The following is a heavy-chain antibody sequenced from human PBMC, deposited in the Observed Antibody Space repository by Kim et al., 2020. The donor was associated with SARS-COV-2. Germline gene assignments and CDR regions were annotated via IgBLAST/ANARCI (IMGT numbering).Heavy chain of an antibody. CDR2: ISGSGGST. Sequence: GGSLRLSCAASGFTFSSYAMSWVRQAPGKGLEWVSAISGSGGSTYYADSVKGRFTISRDNSKNTLYLQMNSLRAEDTAVYYCAKLDRITMIVVVITGIVYWGQGTLVTVSS. CDR1: GFTFSSYA. V-gene: IGHV3-23*01. D-gene: IGHD3-22*01. J-gene: IGHJ4*02. CDR3: AKLDRITMIVVVITGIVY.